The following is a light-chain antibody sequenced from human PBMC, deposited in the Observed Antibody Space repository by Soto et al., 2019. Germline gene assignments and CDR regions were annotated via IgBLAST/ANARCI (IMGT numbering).Light chain of an antibody. CDR2: GAS. V-gene: IGKV1-27*01. J-gene: IGKJ4*01. Sequence: DIQMTQSPSSLSASVGDRVTITCRASHGISNHLAWYQQKPGKAPQLLVSGASSLQSGVPPRFSGSGSGTDFTLTISSRQPEDVATYYCQEYNSVSPLTFGGGTKVEIK. CDR1: HGISNH. CDR3: QEYNSVSPLT.